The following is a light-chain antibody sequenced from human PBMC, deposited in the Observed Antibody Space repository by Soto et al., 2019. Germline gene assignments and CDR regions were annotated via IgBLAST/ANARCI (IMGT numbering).Light chain of an antibody. CDR1: SRDIGAYNF. CDR3: TPYTTSGSYV. Sequence: QSVLTQPASVSGSPGQSITISCTGTSRDIGAYNFVSWYQQHPGKAPKLMIYDVSNRPSGVSDRFSGFKSGDTASLTISGLQAEDEADYYCTPYTTSGSYVFGTRTKVTVL. CDR2: DVS. J-gene: IGLJ1*01. V-gene: IGLV2-14*01.